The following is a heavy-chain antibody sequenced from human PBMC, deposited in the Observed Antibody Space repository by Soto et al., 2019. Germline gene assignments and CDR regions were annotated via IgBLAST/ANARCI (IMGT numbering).Heavy chain of an antibody. J-gene: IGHJ4*02. Sequence: QVQLVQSGVEVKKPGASVKVSCKASGYTFTNYAIIWVRQAPGQGLEWMGWISAYNGNTNYAQKFQGRVTMTTDTSTTTAYMELRSLRSDDTAVFYCARIRDLRFFDWLYFDYWGQGTLGTVSS. CDR1: GYTFTNYA. V-gene: IGHV1-18*01. D-gene: IGHD3-9*01. CDR3: ARIRDLRFFDWLYFDY. CDR2: ISAYNGNT.